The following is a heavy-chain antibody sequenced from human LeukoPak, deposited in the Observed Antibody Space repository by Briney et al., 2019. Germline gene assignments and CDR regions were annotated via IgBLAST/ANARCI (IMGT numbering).Heavy chain of an antibody. Sequence: GGSLRLSCAASGFTFSDYYMSWVRQAPGRGLEWVGRIKSKTDGGTTDYAAPVKGRFTISRDDSKNTLYLQMNSLKTEDTAVYYCTTDRYRDFWSGSIDCWGQGTLVTVSS. CDR3: TTDRYRDFWSGSIDC. CDR2: IKSKTDGGTT. CDR1: GFTFSDYY. D-gene: IGHD3-3*01. V-gene: IGHV3-15*01. J-gene: IGHJ4*02.